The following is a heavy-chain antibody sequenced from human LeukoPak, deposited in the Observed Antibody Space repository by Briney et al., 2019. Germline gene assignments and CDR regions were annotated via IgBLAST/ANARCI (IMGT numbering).Heavy chain of an antibody. CDR3: ARGSPVAGPSSTPRYYYYGMDV. D-gene: IGHD6-19*01. CDR2: SIPILGIA. J-gene: IGHJ6*02. V-gene: IGHV1-69*04. CDR1: GGTFSRYA. Sequence: GASVKVSCKPSGGTFSRYAISWVRQAPGQGLEWMGRSIPILGIANYAQKFQGRVTITADKSTSTAYMELSSLRSEDTAVYYCARGSPVAGPSSTPRYYYYGMDVWGQGTTVTVSS.